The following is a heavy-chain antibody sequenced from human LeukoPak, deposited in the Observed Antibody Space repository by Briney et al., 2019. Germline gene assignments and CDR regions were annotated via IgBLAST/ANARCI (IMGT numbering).Heavy chain of an antibody. J-gene: IGHJ5*02. D-gene: IGHD2-2*02. Sequence: SETLSLTCTVSGGSISSGGYYWSWIRQHPGKGLEWIGYIYYSGSTYYNPSLKSRVTISVDTSKNQFSLKLSSVTAADTAVYYCAREGCSSTSCYTNWFDPWGQGTLVTVSS. CDR1: GGSISSGGYY. CDR3: AREGCSSTSCYTNWFDP. CDR2: IYYSGST. V-gene: IGHV4-31*03.